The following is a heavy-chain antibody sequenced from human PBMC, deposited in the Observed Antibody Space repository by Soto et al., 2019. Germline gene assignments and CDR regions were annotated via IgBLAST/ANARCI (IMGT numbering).Heavy chain of an antibody. D-gene: IGHD5-12*01. J-gene: IGHJ4*02. CDR2: IYHSGST. Sequence: LSLTCAVSGGSISSGGYSWSWIRQPPGKGLEWVGYIYHSGSTYYNPSLKSRVTISVDRSKNQFSLKLSSVTAADTAVYYCARARDGYKIFDYWGQGTLVTVSS. CDR3: ARARDGYKIFDY. V-gene: IGHV4-30-2*01. CDR1: GGSISSGGYS.